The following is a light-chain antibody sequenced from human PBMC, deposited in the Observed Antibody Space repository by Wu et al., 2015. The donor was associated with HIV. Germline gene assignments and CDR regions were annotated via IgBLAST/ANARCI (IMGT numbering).Light chain of an antibody. CDR3: QQYNNDFPT. J-gene: IGKJ1*01. CDR2: GAS. V-gene: IGKV3-15*01. Sequence: EIVMTQSPATLSVSPGESATLSCRASQNIRSNLAWYQQKPGQAPRLLIHGASIRATGISARFSGSESGTDFTLTISSMQSEDFAVYYCQQYNNDFPTFGQGTKVE. CDR1: QNIRSN.